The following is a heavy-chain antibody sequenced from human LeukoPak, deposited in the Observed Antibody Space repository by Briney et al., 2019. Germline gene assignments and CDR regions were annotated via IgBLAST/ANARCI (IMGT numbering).Heavy chain of an antibody. CDR1: GYTFTSYG. V-gene: IGHV1-18*01. J-gene: IGHJ6*03. D-gene: IGHD3-22*01. CDR3: ARWSGSGYIYYYYIDV. CDR2: ISAYNGNT. Sequence: ASVKVSCKASGYTFTSYGISWVRQAPGQGPEWMGWISAYNGNTNYAQKLQGRVTMTTDTSTSTAYMELRRLRSDDTAVYYCARWSGSGYIYYYYIDVWGKGTTVTISS.